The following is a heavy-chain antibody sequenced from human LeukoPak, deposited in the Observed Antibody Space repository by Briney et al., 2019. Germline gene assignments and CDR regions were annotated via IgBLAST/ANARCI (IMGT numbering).Heavy chain of an antibody. J-gene: IGHJ4*02. CDR2: ISGSGGNT. CDR3: AKHPGYSSGWFHFDY. V-gene: IGHV3-23*01. Sequence: GGSLRLSCAASGFTFSSYAMSWVRQAPGKGLEWVSAISGSGGNTYYTDSVKGRFTISRDNSKNTLFLQMNSLRAEDTAVYYCAKHPGYSSGWFHFDYWGQRTLVTVSS. D-gene: IGHD6-19*01. CDR1: GFTFSSYA.